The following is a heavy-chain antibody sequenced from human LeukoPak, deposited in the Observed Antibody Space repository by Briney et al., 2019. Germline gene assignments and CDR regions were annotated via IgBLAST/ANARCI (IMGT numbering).Heavy chain of an antibody. D-gene: IGHD5-24*01. CDR2: ISSSSSHI. Sequence: GGSLRLSCVGSGFTFARHSMNWVRQAPGKGLEWISYISSSSSHIYYSDSVKGRFTISRDNAKNSVYLQMNSLRAGDTAVYFCARDRAGYNWVDYWGQGALVSVSS. J-gene: IGHJ4*02. CDR3: ARDRAGYNWVDY. V-gene: IGHV3-48*01. CDR1: GFTFARHS.